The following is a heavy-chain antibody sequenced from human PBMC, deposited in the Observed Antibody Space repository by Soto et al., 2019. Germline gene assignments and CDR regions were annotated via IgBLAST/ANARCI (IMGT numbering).Heavy chain of an antibody. D-gene: IGHD3-3*02. Sequence: SETLSLTCAVSGDSINSRHCWNFVRQPPGKGLEWIGQISHSGSTNYNPSLTSRVTISVDKSKNHFSLKVTSVTAADTAVYYCAARHFWSGPWTDRRLDDWGQGTLVTVSS. CDR3: AARHFWSGPWTDRRLDD. CDR2: ISHSGST. J-gene: IGHJ4*02. CDR1: GDSINSRHC. V-gene: IGHV4-4*02.